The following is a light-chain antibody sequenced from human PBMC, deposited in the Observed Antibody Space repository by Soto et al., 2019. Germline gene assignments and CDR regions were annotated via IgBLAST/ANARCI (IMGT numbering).Light chain of an antibody. CDR3: ASYTRTTTLV. V-gene: IGLV2-14*01. J-gene: IGLJ2*01. Sequence: QSALTQPASVSGSPGQSITIPCTGTISDIGGYNFISWYQHHPGKAPKLMIYDVNNRPSGISYRFSGSKSGNTASLTISGLQAEDEADYYCASYTRTTTLVFGGGTKLTVL. CDR2: DVN. CDR1: ISDIGGYNF.